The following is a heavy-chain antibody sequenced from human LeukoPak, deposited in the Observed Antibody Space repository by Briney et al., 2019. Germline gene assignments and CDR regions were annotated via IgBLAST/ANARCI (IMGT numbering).Heavy chain of an antibody. J-gene: IGHJ3*02. V-gene: IGHV3-48*04. CDR2: ISSSSSTI. Sequence: SGRSLRLSCAASGFTFSSYSMNWVRQAPGKGLEWVSYISSSSSTIYYADSVKGRFTISRDNAKNSLYLQMNSLRAEDTAVYYCARVRIPRPQIDAFDIWGQGTMVTVSS. CDR1: GFTFSSYS. CDR3: ARVRIPRPQIDAFDI.